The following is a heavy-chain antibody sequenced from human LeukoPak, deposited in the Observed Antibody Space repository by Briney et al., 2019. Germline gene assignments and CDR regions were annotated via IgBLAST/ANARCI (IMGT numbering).Heavy chain of an antibody. CDR2: MNPNSGNT. Sequence: GASVKVSCKASGYTFTSYDINWVRQATGQGLEWMGWMNPNSGNTGYAQKFQGRVTMTRNTSISTAYMELSSLRSEDTAVYYCARYYYDSSGPDQAYYFDYWGQGTLVIVSS. CDR1: GYTFTSYD. D-gene: IGHD3-22*01. CDR3: ARYYYDSSGPDQAYYFDY. V-gene: IGHV1-8*01. J-gene: IGHJ4*02.